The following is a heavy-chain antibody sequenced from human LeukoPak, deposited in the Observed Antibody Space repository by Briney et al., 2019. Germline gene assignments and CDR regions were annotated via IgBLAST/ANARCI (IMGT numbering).Heavy chain of an antibody. J-gene: IGHJ6*03. CDR2: IYYSGST. Sequence: SETLSLTCAVSGGSISSSSYYWGWIRQPPGKGLEWIGSIYYSGSTYYNPSLKSRVTISVDTSKNQFSLKLSSVTAADTAVYYCARDLSYYYYYYMDVWGKGTTVTVSS. D-gene: IGHD2-21*01. CDR3: ARDLSYYYYYYMDV. CDR1: GGSISSSSYY. V-gene: IGHV4-39*07.